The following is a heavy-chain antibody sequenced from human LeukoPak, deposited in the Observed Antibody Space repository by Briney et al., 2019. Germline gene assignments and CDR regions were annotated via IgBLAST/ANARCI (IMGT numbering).Heavy chain of an antibody. Sequence: GGSLKLSSAASGFTFSSYDMHWVRQPTGKGLEWVSAIGTAGDTRYSDSVKGRFTISRENAKNSLYLQINSLRAGDTAVYYCVRFRPTYAMDVWGPGTTVTVSS. CDR2: IGTAGDT. CDR1: GFTFSSYD. CDR3: VRFRPTYAMDV. V-gene: IGHV3-13*01. J-gene: IGHJ6*02.